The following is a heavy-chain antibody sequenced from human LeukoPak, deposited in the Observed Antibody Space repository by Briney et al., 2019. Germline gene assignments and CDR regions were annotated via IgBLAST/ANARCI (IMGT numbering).Heavy chain of an antibody. CDR2: INPNSGGT. D-gene: IGHD5-18*01. V-gene: IGHV1-2*02. J-gene: IGHJ4*02. CDR1: GYTFTSYG. CDR3: ARGGIGYSYGNDY. Sequence: ASVKVSCKASGYTFTSYGISWVRQAPGQGLEWMGWINPNSGGTNYAQKFQGRVTMTRDTSISTAYMELSRLRSDDTAVYYCARGGIGYSYGNDYWGQGTLVTVSS.